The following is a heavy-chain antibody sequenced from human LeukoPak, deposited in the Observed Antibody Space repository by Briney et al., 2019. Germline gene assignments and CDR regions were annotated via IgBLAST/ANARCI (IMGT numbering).Heavy chain of an antibody. CDR1: GFTVSSNY. CDR3: ARGSAWYTLDI. CDR2: IYSGGST. V-gene: IGHV3-53*01. Sequence: GGSLRLSCAASGFTVSSNYMSWVRQAPGKGLEWVSVIYSGGSTYYADSVKGRFTISRDNSKNTVFLQMNSLRAEDTAVYYCARGSAWYTLDIWGQGTMVTVSS. D-gene: IGHD6-13*01. J-gene: IGHJ3*02.